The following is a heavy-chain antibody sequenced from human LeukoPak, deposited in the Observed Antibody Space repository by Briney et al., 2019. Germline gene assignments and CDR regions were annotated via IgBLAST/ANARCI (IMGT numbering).Heavy chain of an antibody. CDR2: ISAAGASM. Sequence: TGGSLRLSCAASGFTFSSFAMTWVRQAPGKGLEWVSSISAAGASMYYADSVKGRFTISRDNSKNTLSLQMDSLRAEDTAVYYCARGYYDILTGDYYFDYWGQGTQVTVSS. CDR3: ARGYYDILTGDYYFDY. J-gene: IGHJ4*02. CDR1: GFTFSSFA. D-gene: IGHD3-9*01. V-gene: IGHV3-23*01.